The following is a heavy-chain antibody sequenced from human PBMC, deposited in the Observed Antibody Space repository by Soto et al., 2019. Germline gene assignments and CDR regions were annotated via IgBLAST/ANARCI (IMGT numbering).Heavy chain of an antibody. J-gene: IGHJ4*02. V-gene: IGHV4-4*02. CDR2: VYNDGSA. CDR1: GVSISSGNW. CDR3: ARLVYDSRLNYLYFDH. Sequence: SETLSLTCDVSGVSISSGNWWSWVRQPPGKGLEWIAEVYNDGSANYHPSLESRATISVDRSKTQFSLRLSSVTAAETGKYYCARLVYDSRLNYLYFDHWGQGTLVTVSS. D-gene: IGHD3-22*01.